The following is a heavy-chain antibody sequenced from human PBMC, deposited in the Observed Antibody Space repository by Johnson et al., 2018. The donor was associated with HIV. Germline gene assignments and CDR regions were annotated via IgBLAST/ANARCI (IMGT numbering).Heavy chain of an antibody. CDR2: INSDGSST. Sequence: VQLVESGGGLVQPGGSLRLSCAASGFTFSSYWMHWVRQAPGKGLVWVSRINSDGSSTNYADSVKGRFTLSRDNAKNTLYLQMNSLRAEDTAVYYCGKDDLGWELSHDDAFDIWGQGTMVTVSS. D-gene: IGHD1-26*01. V-gene: IGHV3-74*02. CDR1: GFTFSSYW. J-gene: IGHJ3*02. CDR3: GKDDLGWELSHDDAFDI.